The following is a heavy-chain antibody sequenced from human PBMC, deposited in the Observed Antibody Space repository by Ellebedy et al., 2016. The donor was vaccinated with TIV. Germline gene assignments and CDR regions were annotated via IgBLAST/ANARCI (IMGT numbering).Heavy chain of an antibody. CDR3: ARLSGSPRGY. V-gene: IGHV1-2*02. D-gene: IGHD3-10*01. Sequence: AASVKVSCKASRYTITDDYVHWVRQAPGQGLEWMGCIDPRSGGTAYEQKFRGRVTMTSDSFLNTCYMQLTSLGSDDTAVYYCARLSGSPRGYWGQGTLVTVSS. J-gene: IGHJ4*02. CDR2: IDPRSGGT. CDR1: RYTITDDY.